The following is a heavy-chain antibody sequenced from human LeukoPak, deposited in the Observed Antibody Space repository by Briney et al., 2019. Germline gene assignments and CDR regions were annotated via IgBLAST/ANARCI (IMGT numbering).Heavy chain of an antibody. CDR2: IKSKTDGGTT. Sequence: PGGSLRLSCAASGFTFSNAWMSWVRQAPGKGLEWVGRIKSKTDGGTTDYAAPVKGRFTISRDDSKNTLYLQMNSLKTEDTAVYYCTTSQYYYDSSGYYHVDYWGQGTLVTVSS. CDR3: TTSQYYYDSSGYYHVDY. J-gene: IGHJ4*02. V-gene: IGHV3-15*01. D-gene: IGHD3-22*01. CDR1: GFTFSNAW.